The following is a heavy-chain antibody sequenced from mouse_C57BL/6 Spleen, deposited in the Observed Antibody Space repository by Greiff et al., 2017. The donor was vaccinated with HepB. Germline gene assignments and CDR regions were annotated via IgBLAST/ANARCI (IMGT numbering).Heavy chain of an antibody. V-gene: IGHV5-16*01. J-gene: IGHJ1*03. Sequence: EVMLVESEGGLVQPGSSMKLSCTASGFTFSDCYMAWVRQVPEKGLEWVANINYDGSSTYYLDSLKSRFIISRDNAKNILYLQMSSLKSEDTATYYCARDWGGYFDVWGTGTTVTVSS. CDR1: GFTFSDCY. CDR2: INYDGSST. CDR3: ARDWGGYFDV.